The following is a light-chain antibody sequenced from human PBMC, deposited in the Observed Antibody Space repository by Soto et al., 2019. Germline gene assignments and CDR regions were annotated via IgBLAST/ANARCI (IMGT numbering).Light chain of an antibody. CDR3: QQYNSYWT. CDR1: QSISSW. CDR2: KAS. Sequence: DIQMTQSPSTLSASVGDRVTITCRASQSISSWLAWYQQKPGKAPKLLIYKASSLESGVPSRFSGSGSGTDLTRTSGRLQPDYFTTYSCQQYNSYWTFGQGTKIEIK. V-gene: IGKV1-5*03. J-gene: IGKJ1*01.